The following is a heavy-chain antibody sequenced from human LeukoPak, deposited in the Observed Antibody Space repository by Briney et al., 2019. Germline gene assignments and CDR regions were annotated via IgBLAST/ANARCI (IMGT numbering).Heavy chain of an antibody. Sequence: SQTLSLTCTVSGGSISSGGYYWSWIRQHPGKGLEWIGYIYYSGSTYYNPSLKSRVTISVDTSKNQFSLKLSSVTAADTAVYYCARGLDGDYEAAGYYFDYWGQGTLVTVSS. CDR1: GGSISSGGYY. J-gene: IGHJ4*02. D-gene: IGHD4-17*01. V-gene: IGHV4-31*03. CDR2: IYYSGST. CDR3: ARGLDGDYEAAGYYFDY.